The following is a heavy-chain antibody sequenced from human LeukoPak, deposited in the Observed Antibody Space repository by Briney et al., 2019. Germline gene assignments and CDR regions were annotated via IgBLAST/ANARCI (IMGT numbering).Heavy chain of an antibody. CDR1: GGTFSSYA. CDR2: IIPIFGTA. J-gene: IGHJ5*02. Sequence: SVKVSCKASGGTFSSYAISWVRQAPGQGLEWMGRIIPIFGTANYAQKFQGRVTITTDESTSTAYMELSSLRSEDTAVYYCARDQWCSGGSCYSGGNWFDPWGQGALVAVSS. D-gene: IGHD2-15*01. CDR3: ARDQWCSGGSCYSGGNWFDP. V-gene: IGHV1-69*05.